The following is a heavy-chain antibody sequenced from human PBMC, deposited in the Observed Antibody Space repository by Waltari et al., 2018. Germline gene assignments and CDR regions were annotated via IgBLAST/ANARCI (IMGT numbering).Heavy chain of an antibody. D-gene: IGHD1-26*01. Sequence: VHLQESGPGLVKSSETLSLTCAVSGYSISSGYYWGWIRQPPGKGLEWIGSIFHTGNTYYNPSLKSRVTISVDKSKNQFSLKFNSVTAADTAVYYCARVHWGSSGNWFDPWGQGTPVIVSS. CDR3: ARVHWGSSGNWFDP. CDR1: GYSISSGYY. V-gene: IGHV4-38-2*01. CDR2: IFHTGNT. J-gene: IGHJ5*02.